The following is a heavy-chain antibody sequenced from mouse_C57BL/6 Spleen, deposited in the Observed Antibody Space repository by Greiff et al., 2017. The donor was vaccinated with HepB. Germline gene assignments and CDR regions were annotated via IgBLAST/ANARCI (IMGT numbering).Heavy chain of an antibody. CDR2: IDPSDSYT. Sequence: QVQLQQPGAELVRPGTSVKLSCKASGYTFTSYWMHWVKQRPGQGLERIGVIDPSDSYTNYNQKFKGKATLTVDTSSSTAYMQLSSLTSEDSAVYYCARRITTVVATDAMDYWGQGTSVTVSS. CDR1: GYTFTSYW. D-gene: IGHD1-1*01. V-gene: IGHV1-59*01. J-gene: IGHJ4*01. CDR3: ARRITTVVATDAMDY.